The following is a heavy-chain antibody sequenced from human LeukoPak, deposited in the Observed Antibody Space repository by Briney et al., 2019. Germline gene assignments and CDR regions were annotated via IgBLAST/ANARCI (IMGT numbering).Heavy chain of an antibody. CDR3: ARNLRDYYGSGSYDY. Sequence: GGSLRLSCAASGFTFSSYSINWVRQAPGKGLEWVSYISSSSSTIYYADSVKGRFTISRDNAKNSLYLQMNSLRDEDTAVYYCARNLRDYYGSGSYDYWGQGTLVTVSS. D-gene: IGHD3-10*01. CDR1: GFTFSSYS. CDR2: ISSSSSTI. J-gene: IGHJ4*02. V-gene: IGHV3-48*02.